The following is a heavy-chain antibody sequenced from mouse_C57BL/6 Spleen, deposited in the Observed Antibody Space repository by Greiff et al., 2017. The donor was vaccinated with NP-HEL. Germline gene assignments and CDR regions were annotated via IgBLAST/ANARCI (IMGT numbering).Heavy chain of an antibody. CDR3: ARDYSNYGFDY. J-gene: IGHJ2*01. Sequence: EVQLQESGPELVKPGDSVKISCKASGYSFTGYFMNWVMQSHGKSLEWIGRINPYNGDTFYNQKFKGKATLTVDKSSSTAHMELRSLTSEDSAVYYCARDYSNYGFDYWGQGTTLTVSS. CDR1: GYSFTGYF. D-gene: IGHD2-5*01. CDR2: INPYNGDT. V-gene: IGHV1-20*01.